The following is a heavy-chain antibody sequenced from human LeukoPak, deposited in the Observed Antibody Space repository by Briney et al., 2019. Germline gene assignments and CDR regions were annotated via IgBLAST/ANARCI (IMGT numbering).Heavy chain of an antibody. D-gene: IGHD3-3*01. Sequence: PGGSLRLSCAATGLSVSSNFMSWVRQAPGKGLEWVSAISGSGGSTYYADSVKGRFTISRDNSKNTLYLQMNSLRAEDTAVYYCAKEKGITIFPSVDYWGQGTLVTVSS. CDR3: AKEKGITIFPSVDY. CDR1: GLSVSSNF. CDR2: ISGSGGST. V-gene: IGHV3-23*01. J-gene: IGHJ4*02.